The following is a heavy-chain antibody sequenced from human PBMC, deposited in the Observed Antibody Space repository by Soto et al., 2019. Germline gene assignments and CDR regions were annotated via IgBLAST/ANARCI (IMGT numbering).Heavy chain of an antibody. J-gene: IGHJ6*02. CDR3: ARQGRARQDYYYYGMDV. CDR1: GYTFTSYD. CDR2: MNPNSGNT. Sequence: ASVKVSCKASGYTFTSYDINWVRQATGQGLEWMGWMNPNSGNTGYAQKFQGRVTMTRNTSISTAYMELSSLRSEDTAVYYCARQGRARQDYYYYGMDVWGQGTTVTVSS. V-gene: IGHV1-8*01.